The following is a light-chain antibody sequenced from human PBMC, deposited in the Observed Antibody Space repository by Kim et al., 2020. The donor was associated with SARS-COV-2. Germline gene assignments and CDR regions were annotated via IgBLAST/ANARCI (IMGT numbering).Light chain of an antibody. V-gene: IGKV3-11*01. CDR2: DAS. CDR3: QQRRNWPPVLT. CDR1: QSVNRN. Sequence: SSGERSTLSCRASQSVNRNLAWYQHRPGQAPRLLIYDASTRDTGIPDRFSGSGSETDFTLTISSLEPEDFAVYYCQQRRNWPPVLTFGGGTKLEIK. J-gene: IGKJ4*01.